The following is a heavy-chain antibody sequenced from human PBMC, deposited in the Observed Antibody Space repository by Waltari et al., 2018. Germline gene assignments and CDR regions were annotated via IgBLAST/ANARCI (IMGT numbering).Heavy chain of an antibody. Sequence: QVQLVQSGAEVKKPGASVKVSCKASGYTSTGYYMPWVRQAPGQGLEWMGRINPNSGGTNYAQKFQGRVTMTRDTSISTAYMELSRLRSDDTAVYYCARDQEAARHGSDYWGQGTLVTVSS. CDR1: GYTSTGYY. D-gene: IGHD6-6*01. CDR2: INPNSGGT. CDR3: ARDQEAARHGSDY. V-gene: IGHV1-2*06. J-gene: IGHJ4*02.